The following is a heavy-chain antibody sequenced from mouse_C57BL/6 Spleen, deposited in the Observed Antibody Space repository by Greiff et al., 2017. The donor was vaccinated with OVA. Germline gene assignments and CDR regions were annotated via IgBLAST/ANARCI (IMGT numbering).Heavy chain of an antibody. CDR2: ISDGGSYT. Sequence: EVKLMESGGGLVKPGGSLKLSCAASGFTFSSYAMSWVRQTPEKRLEWVATISDGGSYTYYPETVKGRVTISRDNAKNHLYLQMIHLKSEDTAMYYCARDPHYYGSSYWYCDVWGTGTTGTVSS. J-gene: IGHJ1*03. V-gene: IGHV5-4*01. CDR3: ARDPHYYGSSYWYCDV. CDR1: GFTFSSYA. D-gene: IGHD1-1*01.